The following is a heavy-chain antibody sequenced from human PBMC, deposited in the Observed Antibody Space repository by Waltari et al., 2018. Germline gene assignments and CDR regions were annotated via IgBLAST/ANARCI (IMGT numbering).Heavy chain of an antibody. J-gene: IGHJ2*01. V-gene: IGHV7-4-1*02. CDR1: GYTFTNYP. CDR3: ARKIGDTSSAWYFDL. CDR2: INTDTGNP. D-gene: IGHD6-6*01. Sequence: QVQLVQSGSELKEPGASVKISCQASGYTFTNYPIIWVRQAPGQGLEWMGWINTDTGNPTYAQGFTGRFVFSLDTSVSTAYLQISSLKAEDTAVYYCARKIGDTSSAWYFDLWGRGSLVTVSS.